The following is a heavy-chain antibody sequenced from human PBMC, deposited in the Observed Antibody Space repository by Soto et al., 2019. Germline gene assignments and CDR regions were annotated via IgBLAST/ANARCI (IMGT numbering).Heavy chain of an antibody. V-gene: IGHV3-15*01. D-gene: IGHD3-10*01. J-gene: IGHJ5*02. CDR1: GFTFSTAW. CDR3: IRDPYGST. CDR2: IKTTSDGGTI. Sequence: GGSLRLSCAASGFTFSTAWMTWVRQAPGRGLEWVARIKTTSDGGTIHYAAPVKGRFTISRDDSKDTLFLQMNSLKIEDTALYYCIRDPYGSTWGQGTLVTISS.